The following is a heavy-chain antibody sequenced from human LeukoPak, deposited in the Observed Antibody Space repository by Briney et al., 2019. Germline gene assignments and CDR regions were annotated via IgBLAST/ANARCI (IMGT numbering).Heavy chain of an antibody. CDR1: GGSFSGYY. V-gene: IGHV4-34*01. J-gene: IGHJ4*02. Sequence: SETLSLTCAVYGGSFSGYYWSWIRQPPGKGLEWIGEINHSGSTNYNPSLKSRVTISVDTSKNQFSLKLSSVTAADTAVYYCARHRLKYSSSSFDYWGQGTLVTVSS. CDR2: INHSGST. D-gene: IGHD6-6*01. CDR3: ARHRLKYSSSSFDY.